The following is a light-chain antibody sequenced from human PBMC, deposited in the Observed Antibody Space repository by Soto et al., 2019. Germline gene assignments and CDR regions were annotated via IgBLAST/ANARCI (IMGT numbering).Light chain of an antibody. CDR1: QSVSSN. V-gene: IGKV3-20*01. CDR2: GAS. J-gene: IGKJ1*01. CDR3: QQYGSYRT. Sequence: EIVMTQSPATLSVSPGERATLSCRASQSVSSNLAWYQQKPGQAPRLPIYGASSRATGIPDRFSGSGSGTDFTLTISRLEPEDFAVYYCQQYGSYRTFGQGTKVDIK.